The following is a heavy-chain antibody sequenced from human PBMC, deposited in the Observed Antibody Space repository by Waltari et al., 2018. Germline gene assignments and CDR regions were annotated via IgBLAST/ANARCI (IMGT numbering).Heavy chain of an antibody. CDR1: GFTFSSYS. J-gene: IGHJ4*02. CDR2: ISSSSSYI. Sequence: SCAASGFTFSSYSMNWVRQAPGKGLEWVSSISSSSSYIYYADSVKGRFTISRDNAKNSLYLQMNSLRAEDTAVYYCARDKSSGSPPSYWGQGTLVTVSS. CDR3: ARDKSSGSPPSY. V-gene: IGHV3-21*01. D-gene: IGHD6-19*01.